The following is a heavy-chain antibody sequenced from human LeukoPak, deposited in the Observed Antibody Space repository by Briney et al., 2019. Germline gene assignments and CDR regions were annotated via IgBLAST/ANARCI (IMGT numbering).Heavy chain of an antibody. CDR2: IRDSGEA. J-gene: IGHJ5*02. D-gene: IGHD3/OR15-3a*01. V-gene: IGHV3-66*03. CDR3: ARDRAANQDWVEFDP. Sequence: GGSLRLSCAASGFPFNNAWMSWVRQAPGKGLEWVGLIRDSGEAFYADFARGRFAISRDESENTLYLQMNSLRVEDTAVYFCARDRAANQDWVEFDPWGQGTPVIVSS. CDR1: GFPFNNAW.